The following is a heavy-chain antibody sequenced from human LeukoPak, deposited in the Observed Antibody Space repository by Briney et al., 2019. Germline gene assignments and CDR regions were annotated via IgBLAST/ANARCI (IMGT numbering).Heavy chain of an antibody. CDR2: ISYDGSNK. V-gene: IGHV3-30*03. J-gene: IGHJ4*02. CDR3: ARDRAGIAGTTYYFDY. CDR1: GFTFSSYG. Sequence: PGGSLRLSCAASGFTFSSYGMHWVRQAPGKGLEWVAVISYDGSNKYYADSVKGRFTISRDNSKNTLYLQLNSLRAEDTAVFYCARDRAGIAGTTYYFDYWGQGTLVTVSS. D-gene: IGHD1-7*01.